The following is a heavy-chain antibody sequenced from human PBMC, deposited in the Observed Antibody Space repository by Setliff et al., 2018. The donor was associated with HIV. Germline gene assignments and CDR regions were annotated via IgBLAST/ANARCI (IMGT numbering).Heavy chain of an antibody. J-gene: IGHJ6*02. D-gene: IGHD6-19*01. Sequence: GESLTISCAASGFTFSSYSMNWVRQAPGKGLEWVSYISSSSSTIYYADSVKGRFTISRDNAKNSLYLQMNSLRAEDTAVYYCASEAVAARSGMDVWGQGTTVTVS. CDR3: ASEAVAARSGMDV. CDR1: GFTFSSYS. V-gene: IGHV3-48*04. CDR2: ISSSSSTI.